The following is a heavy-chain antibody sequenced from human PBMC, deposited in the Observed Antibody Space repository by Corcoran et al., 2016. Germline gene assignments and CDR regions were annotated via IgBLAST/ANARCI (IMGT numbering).Heavy chain of an antibody. V-gene: IGHV3-30*18. CDR1: GFTFSSYG. Sequence: QVQLVESGGGMVQPGRSLRLSCAASGFTFSSYGMHWVRQAPGKGLEWVAVISYDGSNKYYADSVKGRFTISRDNSKNTLYLQMNSLRAEDTAVYYCAKDENGAPFDYWGQGTLVTVSS. CDR3: AKDENGAPFDY. D-gene: IGHD1-26*01. J-gene: IGHJ4*02. CDR2: ISYDGSNK.